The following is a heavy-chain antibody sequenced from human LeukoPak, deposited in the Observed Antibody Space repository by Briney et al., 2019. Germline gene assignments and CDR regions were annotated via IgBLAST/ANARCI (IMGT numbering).Heavy chain of an antibody. D-gene: IGHD3-16*01. J-gene: IGHJ4*02. CDR2: ITNSGDST. V-gene: IGHV3-23*01. Sequence: GGSLRLSCAASEFTFSDFAMTWVRQAPGKGLEWVSVITNSGDSTYYTDSVKGRFTISRDNSKNTLYLQMNSLRAEDTAVYYCASPRGLGIYYFDYWGQGTLVTVSS. CDR1: EFTFSDFA. CDR3: ASPRGLGIYYFDY.